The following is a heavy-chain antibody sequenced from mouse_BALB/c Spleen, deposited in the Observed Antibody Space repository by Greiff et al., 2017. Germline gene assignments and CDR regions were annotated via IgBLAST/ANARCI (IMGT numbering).Heavy chain of an antibody. Sequence: DVQLQESGPGLVKPSQSLSLTCTVTGYSITSDYAWNWIRQFPGNKLEWMGYISYSGSTSYNPSLKSRISITRDTSKNQFFLQLNSVTTEDTATYYCARNYPLDYWGQGTTLTVSS. CDR3: ARNYPLDY. D-gene: IGHD2-1*01. CDR2: ISYSGST. CDR1: GYSITSDYA. J-gene: IGHJ2*01. V-gene: IGHV3-2*02.